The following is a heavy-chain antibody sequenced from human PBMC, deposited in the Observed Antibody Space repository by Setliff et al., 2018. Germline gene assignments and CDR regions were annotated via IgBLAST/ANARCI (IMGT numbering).Heavy chain of an antibody. CDR3: ARDWLIRNSGSYYWQVDY. V-gene: IGHV4-4*07. J-gene: IGHJ4*02. CDR1: GGSISTYS. CDR2: MHGSGST. Sequence: SETLSLTCTVSGGSISTYSWSWIRQAAGKGLEWIGRMHGSGSTNYSPSLKSRVTMSGDTSKNQFSLKLSAVTAADTAVYSCARDWLIRNSGSYYWQVDYWGQGTLVTVSS. D-gene: IGHD1-26*01.